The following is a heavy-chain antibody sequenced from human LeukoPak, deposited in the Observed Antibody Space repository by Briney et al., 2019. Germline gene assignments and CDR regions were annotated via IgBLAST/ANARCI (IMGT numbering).Heavy chain of an antibody. CDR3: ARKIRGGAFDI. D-gene: IGHD3-10*01. J-gene: IGHJ3*02. CDR1: GFTFSNAW. Sequence: GASLRLSCAASGFTFSNAWMSWVRQAPGKGLEWVSYISSSGSTKYYADFVKGRFTISRDNAKNSLYLQMNTLRAEDTAVYYCARKIRGGAFDIWGQGTMVTVSS. V-gene: IGHV3-11*01. CDR2: ISSSGSTK.